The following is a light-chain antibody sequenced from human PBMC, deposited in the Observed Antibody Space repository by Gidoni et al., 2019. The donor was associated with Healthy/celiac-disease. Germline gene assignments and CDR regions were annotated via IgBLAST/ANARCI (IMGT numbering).Light chain of an antibody. V-gene: IGLV3-21*04. CDR3: QVWDSSSDHRV. CDR2: YDS. CDR1: NIGSKS. J-gene: IGLJ3*02. Sequence: SYVLTQPPSVSVARGKTARITWGGTNIGSKSVHWYQQKPGQAPVLVIYYDSDRPSGIPERFSGSNSGNTATLTISRVEAGDEADYYCQVWDSSSDHRVFGGGTKLTVL.